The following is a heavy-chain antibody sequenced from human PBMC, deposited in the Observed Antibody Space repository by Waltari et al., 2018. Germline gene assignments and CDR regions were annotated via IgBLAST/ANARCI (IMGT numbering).Heavy chain of an antibody. D-gene: IGHD7-27*01. CDR3: VRDEPGDGLDY. CDR2: IESDESRT. V-gene: IGHV3-74*03. CDR1: GSSFSTYW. J-gene: IGHJ4*02. Sequence: EVQLVESGGALVQPGGSLRLSCAASGSSFSTYWMHWARQAPGKGLMWVAHIESDESRTTYAESVKGRFTISRDNAKNTVYLQMNSLRDEDTTVYYCVRDEPGDGLDYWGQGTLVTVSS.